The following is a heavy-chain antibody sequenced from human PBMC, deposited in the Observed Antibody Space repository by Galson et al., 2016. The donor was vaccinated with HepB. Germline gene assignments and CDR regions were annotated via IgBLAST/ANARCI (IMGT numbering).Heavy chain of an antibody. CDR1: GFTFNDYA. D-gene: IGHD1-26*01. Sequence: SLRLSCAASGFTFNDYAMSWVRQAPGKGLEWVSLISGSATSTYFADYVKGRFSTSRDKYKNTLFLQMNRLRAEDTAVYYCARASGSYFHWYFDLWGRGTLVTVSS. J-gene: IGHJ2*01. V-gene: IGHV3-23*01. CDR3: ARASGSYFHWYFDL. CDR2: ISGSATST.